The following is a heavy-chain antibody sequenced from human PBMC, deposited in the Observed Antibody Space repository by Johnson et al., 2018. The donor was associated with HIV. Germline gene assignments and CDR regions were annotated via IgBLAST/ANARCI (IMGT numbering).Heavy chain of an antibody. V-gene: IGHV3-15*01. J-gene: IGHJ3*01. CDR1: GFTFSNAW. Sequence: VQLMESGGGVVQPGRSLRLSCAASGFTFSNAWMSWVRQAPGKGLEWVGRIKRKADGGTADYAAPVRGRFTISRDDSTNTLYLQMNSLKNEDTAVYYCLPYDFPNWGQGTMVTVSS. D-gene: IGHD3-3*01. CDR3: LPYDFPN. CDR2: IKRKADGGTA.